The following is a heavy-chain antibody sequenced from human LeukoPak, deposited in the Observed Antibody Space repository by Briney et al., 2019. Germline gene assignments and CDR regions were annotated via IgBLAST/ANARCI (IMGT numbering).Heavy chain of an antibody. Sequence: PGESLKISCKGSGYSFTSYWIGWVRQMPGKGLEWMGIIYPGDSDTRYSPSFQGQVTISADKSISTAYLQWSSLKASDTAMYYCARLGFPSRELPLDAFDIWGQGTMVTVSS. V-gene: IGHV5-51*01. CDR3: ARLGFPSRELPLDAFDI. J-gene: IGHJ3*02. D-gene: IGHD1-26*01. CDR1: GYSFTSYW. CDR2: IYPGDSDT.